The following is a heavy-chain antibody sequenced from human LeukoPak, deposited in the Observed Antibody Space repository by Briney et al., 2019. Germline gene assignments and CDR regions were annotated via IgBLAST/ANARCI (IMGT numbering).Heavy chain of an antibody. D-gene: IGHD6-19*01. V-gene: IGHV4-34*01. CDR1: GGSLSGYY. CDR3: ARDFLTYGGWYANAYYYGMDV. CDR2: INHSGST. Sequence: SETLSLTCAVYGGSLSGYYWSWIRQPPGKGLEWIGEINHSGSTNYNPSLKSRVTISVDTSKNQFSLKLSSVTAADTAVYYCARDFLTYGGWYANAYYYGMDVWGQGTTVTVSS. J-gene: IGHJ6*02.